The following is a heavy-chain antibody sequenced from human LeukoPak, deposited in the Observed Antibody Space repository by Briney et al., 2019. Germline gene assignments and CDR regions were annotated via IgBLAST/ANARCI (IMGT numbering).Heavy chain of an antibody. Sequence: PGGSLRLSCAASGFTFSNYIMHWVRQAPGKGLDWVAVIIENGSNQYYADSVKGRFTISRDNSKNTLFLQMNSLRGEDTAMYYCARVQGGGHRTADYWGQGTLVTVSS. V-gene: IGHV3-30*04. J-gene: IGHJ4*02. CDR3: ARVQGGGHRTADY. CDR2: IIENGSNQ. D-gene: IGHD1-14*01. CDR1: GFTFSNYI.